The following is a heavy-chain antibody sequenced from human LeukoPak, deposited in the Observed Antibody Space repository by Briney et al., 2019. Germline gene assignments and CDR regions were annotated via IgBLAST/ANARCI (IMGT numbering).Heavy chain of an antibody. Sequence: GGSLRLSCAASGFTFRTYNMNWVRQAPGKGLEWVAYISTSISTIYYTDSVKGRFTISRDNAKNSLYLQMNSLRAEDTAVYYCARVGDYYYMDVWGKGTTVTVSS. CDR2: ISTSISTI. J-gene: IGHJ6*03. CDR3: ARVGDYYYMDV. V-gene: IGHV3-48*04. D-gene: IGHD3-16*01. CDR1: GFTFRTYN.